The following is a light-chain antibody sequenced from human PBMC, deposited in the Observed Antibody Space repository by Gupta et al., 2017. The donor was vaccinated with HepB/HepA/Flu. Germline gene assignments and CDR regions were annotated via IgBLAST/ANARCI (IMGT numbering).Light chain of an antibody. Sequence: VLVTPSPLSLPVTLGQPASISCKSTQRLVYSDGRTYLNWFHQRPGQSPRRLIYLVSIRDSGVPDRFSGSGSDTDFTLKISRVEAEDVGIYYCMQGTNGHFSFGPGTRVEI. CDR3: MQGTNGHFS. CDR2: LVS. CDR1: QRLVYSDGRTY. J-gene: IGKJ3*01. V-gene: IGKV2-30*01.